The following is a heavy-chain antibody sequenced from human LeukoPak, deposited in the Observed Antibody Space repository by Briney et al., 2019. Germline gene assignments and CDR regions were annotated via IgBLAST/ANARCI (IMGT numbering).Heavy chain of an antibody. D-gene: IGHD5-12*01. J-gene: IGHJ4*02. CDR1: GYTFTNYG. V-gene: IGHV1-18*01. Sequence: ASVEVSCKASGYTFTNYGISWVRQAPGQGLEWMGWISGYNGHTNYAQKFQGRVTMTTDTSATTAYMELKSLTSDDTAVYYCARMLSGGPFDNWGQGTLVTVSS. CDR3: ARMLSGGPFDN. CDR2: ISGYNGHT.